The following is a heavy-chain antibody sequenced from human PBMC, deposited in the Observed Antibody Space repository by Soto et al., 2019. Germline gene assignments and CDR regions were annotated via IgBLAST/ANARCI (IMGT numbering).Heavy chain of an antibody. Sequence: QVQLVESGGGVVQPGGSLRLSCAASGFTFSTHGMHWVRRAPGKGLEWVALISSDGSKAYYVESVKGRFTISRDNSKNLFFLEMNSLRRDDTAVYFCAKPWGQWMPDHWGQGTQVTVSS. CDR2: ISSDGSKA. D-gene: IGHD6-19*01. CDR3: AKPWGQWMPDH. CDR1: GFTFSTHG. V-gene: IGHV3-30*18. J-gene: IGHJ4*02.